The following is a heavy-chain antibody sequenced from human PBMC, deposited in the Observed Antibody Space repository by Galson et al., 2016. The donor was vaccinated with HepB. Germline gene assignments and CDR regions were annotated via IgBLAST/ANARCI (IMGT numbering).Heavy chain of an antibody. CDR3: AHRRTSADYGSGKDHYFDY. J-gene: IGHJ4*02. Sequence: TCTFSGFSLSSSGVGVGWIRQSPGKALEWLALIYWNDDKRYSPSLKSRLTITKDTPKNQVVLTLTNMDPVDTATYYCAHRRTSADYGSGKDHYFDYWGQGTLVTVSS. V-gene: IGHV2-5*01. CDR2: IYWNDDK. CDR1: GFSLSSSGVG. D-gene: IGHD3-10*01.